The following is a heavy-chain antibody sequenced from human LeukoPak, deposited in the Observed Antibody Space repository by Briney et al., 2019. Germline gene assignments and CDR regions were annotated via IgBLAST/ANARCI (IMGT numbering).Heavy chain of an antibody. CDR1: EFTFSSSA. J-gene: IGHJ4*02. D-gene: IGHD2-15*01. Sequence: GASLRLSCAASEFTFSSSAMSWVRQAPGKGLEWVSGISGSGGSTYYADSVKGRFTISRDNFKNTLYMLMYSLRAEDTGVYYCTMGGHPYYFDYWGQGTLVTVSS. V-gene: IGHV3-23*01. CDR3: TMGGHPYYFDY. CDR2: ISGSGGST.